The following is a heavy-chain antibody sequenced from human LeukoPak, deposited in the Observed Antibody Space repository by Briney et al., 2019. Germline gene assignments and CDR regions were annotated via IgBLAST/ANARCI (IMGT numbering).Heavy chain of an antibody. CDR2: LNPNSGGT. V-gene: IGHV1-2*02. D-gene: IGHD2-8*01. J-gene: IGHJ4*02. Sequence: ASVKVSCKASGYTFTGYYMHWVRQAPGAGLEWMGWLNPNSGGTNYAQKFQGRVTMTRDTSISTAYMELSRLRSDETAVYHCGKRDDAITDYWGQGTLAPVSS. CDR1: GYTFTGYY. CDR3: GKRDDAITDY.